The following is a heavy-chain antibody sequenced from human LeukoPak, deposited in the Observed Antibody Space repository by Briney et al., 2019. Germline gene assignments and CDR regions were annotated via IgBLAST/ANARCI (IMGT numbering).Heavy chain of an antibody. CDR3: ARFSPRAMGNYLDF. D-gene: IGHD7-27*01. CDR1: GGSISSYY. V-gene: IGHV4-59*08. J-gene: IGHJ4*02. CDR2: IYYSGST. Sequence: SETLSLTCTVSGGSISSYYWSWIRQPPGKGLEWIGYIYYSGSTNYNPSLKSRVTISVDTSKNQFSLKLSSVTAADTAVYYCARFSPRAMGNYLDFWGQGTLVTVSS.